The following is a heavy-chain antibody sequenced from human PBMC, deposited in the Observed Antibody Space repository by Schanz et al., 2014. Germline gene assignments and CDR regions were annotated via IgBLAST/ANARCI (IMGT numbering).Heavy chain of an antibody. Sequence: QVQLVQSGAEVKKPGASVKVSCKASGYTFTSYYMHWVRQAPGQGLEWMGIINPSGGSTSYAQKFQGRVTMTADKSTSTVYMEVSGLRSEDTAVYYCAKVDRTRYYAMDVWGQGTTXTVSS. CDR3: AKVDRTRYYAMDV. V-gene: IGHV1-46*01. CDR2: INPSGGST. CDR1: GYTFTSYY. D-gene: IGHD3-9*01. J-gene: IGHJ6*02.